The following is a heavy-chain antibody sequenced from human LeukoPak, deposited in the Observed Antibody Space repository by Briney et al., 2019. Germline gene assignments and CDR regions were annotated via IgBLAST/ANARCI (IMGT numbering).Heavy chain of an antibody. CDR1: GGSISSSSYY. V-gene: IGHV4-39*07. CDR2: IYYSGST. J-gene: IGHJ3*02. D-gene: IGHD3-10*01. Sequence: SETLSLTCTVSGGSISSSSYYWGWIRQPPGKGLEWIGSIYYSGSTYYNPSLKSRVTISVDTSKNQFSLKLSSVTAADTAVYYCARGEEYYYGSGSSDAFDIWGQGTMVTVSS. CDR3: ARGEEYYYGSGSSDAFDI.